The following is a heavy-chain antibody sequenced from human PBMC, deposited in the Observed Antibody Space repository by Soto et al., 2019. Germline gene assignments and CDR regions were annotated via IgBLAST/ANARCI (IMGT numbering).Heavy chain of an antibody. D-gene: IGHD2-21*01. CDR1: GDIVSSNSAA. V-gene: IGHV6-1*01. CDR3: ARGYRAPSYFGGNWFDP. CDR2: TYYRSKWYN. J-gene: IGHJ5*02. Sequence: SQTLSLTCVFSGDIVSSNSAAWNWIRQSPSRGLEWLGRTYYRSKWYNDYAVSVKSRITINPDTSKNQFSLPLNSVTPEDTAVYYCARGYRAPSYFGGNWFDPWGKGPLVTVSS.